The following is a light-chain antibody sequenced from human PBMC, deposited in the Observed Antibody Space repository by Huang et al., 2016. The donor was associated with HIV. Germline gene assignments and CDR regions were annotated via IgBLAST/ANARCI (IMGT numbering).Light chain of an antibody. J-gene: IGKJ4*01. CDR2: LGS. CDR1: QSLLHRNEYNY. V-gene: IGKV2-28*01. CDR3: VQGLHTPT. Sequence: DIVMTQSPRSLHVASGEPASISCRSSQSLLHRNEYNYLDWDGQKPGQSPQLLIYLGSVRAPGVPGRFSGSGSGTDFTLKISRVETEDVGIYYCVQGLHTPTFGGGTKVEI.